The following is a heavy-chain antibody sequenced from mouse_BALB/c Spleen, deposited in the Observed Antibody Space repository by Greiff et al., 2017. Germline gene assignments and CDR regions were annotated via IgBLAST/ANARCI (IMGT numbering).Heavy chain of an antibody. CDR3: ARDTSYYFDY. J-gene: IGHJ2*01. CDR2: ISSGGSYT. V-gene: IGHV5-6*02. CDR1: GFTFSSYG. Sequence: EVKLEESGGDLVKPGGSLKLSCAASGFTFSSYGMSWVRQTPDKRLEWVATISSGGSYTYYPDSVKGRFTISRDNARNILYLQMSSLRSEDTAMYYCARDTSYYFDYWGQGTTLTVSS.